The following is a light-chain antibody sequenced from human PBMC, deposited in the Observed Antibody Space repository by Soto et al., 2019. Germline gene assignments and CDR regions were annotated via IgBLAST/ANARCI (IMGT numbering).Light chain of an antibody. CDR3: AAWDDSLNGKV. CDR1: SSNIGSNT. V-gene: IGLV1-44*01. CDR2: SNN. Sequence: QSVLTQPPSAYGTPGQRVTISCSGSSSNIGSNTVNWYQQLPGTAPKILIYSNNQRHSGVPDRFSGSKSGSSASLDISGLQSEDEADYYCAAWDDSLNGKVFGGETKLTVL. J-gene: IGLJ3*02.